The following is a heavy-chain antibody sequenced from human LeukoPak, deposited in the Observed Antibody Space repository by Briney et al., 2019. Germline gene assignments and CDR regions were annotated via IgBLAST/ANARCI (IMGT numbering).Heavy chain of an antibody. Sequence: SETLSLTCTVSGGSISSSSYYWGWIRQPPGKGLEWIGSIYYSGNTYYNPSLKSRVTISVDTSKDQFSLKLSSVTAADTAVFYCARLWAVAGTFHYWGREPWSPSPQ. V-gene: IGHV4-39*01. CDR3: ARLWAVAGTFHY. J-gene: IGHJ4*02. D-gene: IGHD6-19*01. CDR1: GGSISSSSYY. CDR2: IYYSGNT.